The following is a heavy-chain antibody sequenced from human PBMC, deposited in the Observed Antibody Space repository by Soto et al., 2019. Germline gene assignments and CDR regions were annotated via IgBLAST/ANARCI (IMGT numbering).Heavy chain of an antibody. J-gene: IGHJ4*02. CDR1: GFTFSSYS. D-gene: IGHD2-15*01. V-gene: IGHV3-21*01. CDR3: ASPLLPYCSGRNCGY. CDR2: ISSSSSYI. Sequence: GGSLRLSCVASGFTFSSYSMNWVRQAPGKGLEWVSSISSSSSYIYYADSVKGRFTISRDNAKNSLYLQMNSLRAEDTAVYYCASPLLPYCSGRNCGYWGQGTLVTVSS.